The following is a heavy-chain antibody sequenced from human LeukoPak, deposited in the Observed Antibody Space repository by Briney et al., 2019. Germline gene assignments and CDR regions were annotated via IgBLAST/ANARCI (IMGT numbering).Heavy chain of an antibody. V-gene: IGHV3-23*01. D-gene: IGHD2-2*01. J-gene: IGHJ5*02. CDR1: GFTFSSYA. CDR2: ISGGGGST. CDR3: ARLPVAINGYFDP. Sequence: PGGSLRLSCAASGFTFSSYAMSWVRQAPGKGLEWVSTISGGGGSTYYADSVKGRFATSRDNSRNTLFLQINSLRVEDTALYYCARLPVAINGYFDPWGQGTLVTVSS.